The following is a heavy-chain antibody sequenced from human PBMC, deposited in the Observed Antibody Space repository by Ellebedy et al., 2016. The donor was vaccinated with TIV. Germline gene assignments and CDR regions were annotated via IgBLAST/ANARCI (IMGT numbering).Heavy chain of an antibody. V-gene: IGHV4-59*01. Sequence: SETLSLTCTVSGGSMNSYYWSWIRQPLGKGLEWIGYVSYSGSTNYKSSLKSRVTISVDTSKNQFSLKVSFVTAADTAVYYCAREGYGDYSNYLDYWGQGTLVTVSS. J-gene: IGHJ4*02. CDR1: GGSMNSYY. D-gene: IGHD4-17*01. CDR2: VSYSGST. CDR3: AREGYGDYSNYLDY.